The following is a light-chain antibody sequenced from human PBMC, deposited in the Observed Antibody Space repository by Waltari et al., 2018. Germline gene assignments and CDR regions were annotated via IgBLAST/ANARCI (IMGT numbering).Light chain of an antibody. CDR3: SSYAGSTLWV. Sequence: QSALTQPPSASGSPGQSVTISCTGTSSDVGGYNYVSWYQQHPGKAPNLMSYEVSKRPARVPDRCSGSKSGNTASLTVSGPQAEDEAAVSCSSYAGSTLWVFGGGTTLTVL. CDR1: SSDVGGYNY. J-gene: IGLJ3*02. V-gene: IGLV2-8*01. CDR2: EVS.